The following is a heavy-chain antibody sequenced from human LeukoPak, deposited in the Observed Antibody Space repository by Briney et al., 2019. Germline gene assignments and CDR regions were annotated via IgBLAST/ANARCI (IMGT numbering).Heavy chain of an antibody. Sequence: SQTLSLTCTVSGGSISSGSYYWSWIRQPAGKGLEWIGRIYTSGGTNYNPSLKSRVTISVDTSKNQFSLKLSSVTAADTAVYYCAMSDILTGYYPAFYWGQGTLVTVSS. J-gene: IGHJ4*02. CDR2: IYTSGGT. D-gene: IGHD3-9*01. CDR1: GGSISSGSYY. V-gene: IGHV4-61*02. CDR3: AMSDILTGYYPAFY.